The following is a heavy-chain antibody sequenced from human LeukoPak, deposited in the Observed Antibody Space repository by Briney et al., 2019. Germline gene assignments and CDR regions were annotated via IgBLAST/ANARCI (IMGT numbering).Heavy chain of an antibody. Sequence: GGSLRLSCVASGFTFSSYWMHWVRQAPGKGLVWVSHIINDGSSTSFADSAKGRFTISRDNAKNSLYLQMNSLRAEDTAVYYCARGTRGYSYGYLAPEFVAYYFDYWGQGTLVTVSS. CDR2: IINDGSST. CDR3: ARGTRGYSYGYLAPEFVAYYFDY. D-gene: IGHD5-18*01. J-gene: IGHJ4*02. V-gene: IGHV3-74*01. CDR1: GFTFSSYW.